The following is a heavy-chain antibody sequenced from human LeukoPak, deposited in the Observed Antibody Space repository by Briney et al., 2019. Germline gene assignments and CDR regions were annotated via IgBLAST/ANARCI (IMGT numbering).Heavy chain of an antibody. CDR1: GDSVSSNSAA. CDR2: TYYRSKWYN. J-gene: IGHJ3*02. CDR3: ARGGQGDGYSADDAFDI. V-gene: IGHV6-1*01. D-gene: IGHD5-24*01. Sequence: SQTLSLTCAISGDSVSSNSAAWNWIRQSPSRGLEWLGRTYYRSKWYNDYAVSVKSRITINPDTSKNQFSLQLNSVTPEDTAVYYCARGGQGDGYSADDAFDIWGQGTMATVSS.